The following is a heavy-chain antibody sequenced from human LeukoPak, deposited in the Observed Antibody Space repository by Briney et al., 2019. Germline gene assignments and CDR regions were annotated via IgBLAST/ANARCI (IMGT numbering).Heavy chain of an antibody. V-gene: IGHV3-23*01. J-gene: IGHJ4*02. CDR1: GFTFSSYA. CDR3: ATDVLRFLEWLSDIDY. D-gene: IGHD3-3*01. Sequence: QPGGSLRLSCAASGFTFSSYAMSWVRQAPGKGLEWVSAISGSGGSTYYADSVKGRFTISRDNSKNTLYLQMNSLRAEDTAVYYCATDVLRFLEWLSDIDYWGQGTLVTVSS. CDR2: ISGSGGST.